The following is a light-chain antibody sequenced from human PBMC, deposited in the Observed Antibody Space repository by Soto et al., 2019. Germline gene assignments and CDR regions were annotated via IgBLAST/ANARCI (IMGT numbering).Light chain of an antibody. CDR1: QSLLHSNGYNY. J-gene: IGKJ4*01. Sequence: DVVMTQSPLSLPVTPGEPASISCRSSQSLLHSNGYNYLDWYLQKPGQSPQLLIYLGSNRASGVPDRCSGSGSCTDFTLKISRVEAEDVWVYYCMLALQTRTFGGGTKVEIK. CDR3: MLALQTRT. V-gene: IGKV2-28*01. CDR2: LGS.